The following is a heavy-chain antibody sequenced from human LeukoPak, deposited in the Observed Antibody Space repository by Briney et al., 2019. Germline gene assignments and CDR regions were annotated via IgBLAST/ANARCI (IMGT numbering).Heavy chain of an antibody. CDR3: AKDSSGSYSY. D-gene: IGHD3-10*01. CDR2: ISYDGSNK. V-gene: IGHV3-30*18. Sequence: SLRLSCAASGFTFSSYGMHWVRQAPGKGLEGVAVISYDGSNKYYADSVKGRFTISRDNSKNTLYLQMNSLRAEDTAVYYCAKDSSGSYSYWGQGTLVTVSS. CDR1: GFTFSSYG. J-gene: IGHJ4*02.